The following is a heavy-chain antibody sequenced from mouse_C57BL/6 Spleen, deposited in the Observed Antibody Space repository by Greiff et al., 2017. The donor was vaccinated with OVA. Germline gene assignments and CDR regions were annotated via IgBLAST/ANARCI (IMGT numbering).Heavy chain of an antibody. J-gene: IGHJ2*01. CDR1: GYSITSGYS. CDR3: ARRDYFDY. V-gene: IGHV3-6*01. CDR2: ISYDGSN. Sequence: ESGPGLVKPSQSLSLPCSVTGYSITSGYSWNWIRQFPGNKLEWMGYISYDGSNNYNPSLKNRISITRDTSKNQFFLKLNSVTTEDTATYYCARRDYFDYWGQGTTLTVSS.